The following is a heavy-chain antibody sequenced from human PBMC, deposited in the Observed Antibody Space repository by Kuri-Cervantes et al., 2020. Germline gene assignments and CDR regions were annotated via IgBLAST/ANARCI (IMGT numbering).Heavy chain of an antibody. CDR2: TTSDTVNT. D-gene: IGHD6-19*01. CDR3: ARVSGIAVAGNPDY. Sequence: ASVKVSCKASGYNFSSYGVSWVRQAPGHGLEWIGWTTSDTVNTKYAQKVHMRVAMTMDTSTSTAYMELRSLRSDDTAVYYCARVSGIAVAGNPDYWGQGTLVTVSS. V-gene: IGHV1-18*01. CDR1: GYNFSSYG. J-gene: IGHJ4*02.